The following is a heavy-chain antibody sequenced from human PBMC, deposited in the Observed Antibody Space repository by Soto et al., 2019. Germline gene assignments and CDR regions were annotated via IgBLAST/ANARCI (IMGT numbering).Heavy chain of an antibody. CDR2: FDPEDGKT. Sequence: GASVKVSCKVSGDTLTELSMHWVRQAPGKGLEWMGGFDPEDGKTIYAQKFQGRVTMTEDTSTDTAYMELSSLRSEDTAVYYCATARIRIAPRPGDWFDPWGQGTLVTVSS. CDR1: GDTLTELS. V-gene: IGHV1-24*01. D-gene: IGHD6-6*01. J-gene: IGHJ5*02. CDR3: ATARIRIAPRPGDWFDP.